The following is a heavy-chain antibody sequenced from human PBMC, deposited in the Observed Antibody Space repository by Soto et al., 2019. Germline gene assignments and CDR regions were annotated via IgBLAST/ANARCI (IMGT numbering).Heavy chain of an antibody. CDR3: ARGGKYCSGGSCFIGEYFDY. Sequence: SETLSLTCTVSGGSISSGGYYWSWIRQHPGKGMEWIGYIYYSGSTYYNPSLKSRVTISVDTSKNQFSLKLSSVTAADTAVYYCARGGKYCSGGSCFIGEYFDYWGQGTLVTVSS. V-gene: IGHV4-31*03. J-gene: IGHJ4*02. D-gene: IGHD2-15*01. CDR2: IYYSGST. CDR1: GGSISSGGYY.